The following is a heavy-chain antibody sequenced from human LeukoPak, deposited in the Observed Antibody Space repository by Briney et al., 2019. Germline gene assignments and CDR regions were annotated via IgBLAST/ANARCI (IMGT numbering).Heavy chain of an antibody. D-gene: IGHD2-15*01. Sequence: GGSLRLSCAVSGFTFSSYEMNWVRQAPGKGLEWVSYISDSGSAKYYSDSVKGRFTISRDNAKKSLYLQMSSLRPEGTAVYYCAREAAPVAAAQPDAVDIWGQGTMVSVSS. CDR3: AREAAPVAAAQPDAVDI. J-gene: IGHJ3*02. CDR1: GFTFSSYE. CDR2: ISDSGSAK. V-gene: IGHV3-48*03.